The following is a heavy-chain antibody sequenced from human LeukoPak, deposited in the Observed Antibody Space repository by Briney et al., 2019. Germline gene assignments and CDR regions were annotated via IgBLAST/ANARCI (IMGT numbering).Heavy chain of an antibody. CDR1: GGSISTSSYY. D-gene: IGHD1-26*01. V-gene: IGHV4-39*01. CDR2: IYYSGST. CDR3: ARSIVGAPYYIDY. Sequence: PSETLSLTCTVSGGSISTSSYYWGWIRQPPGKGLEWIGTIYYSGSTYYNPSLKSRVTISVDTSKNQFSLKLSSVTAADTAVYYCARSIVGAPYYIDYWGQGTLVTVSS. J-gene: IGHJ4*02.